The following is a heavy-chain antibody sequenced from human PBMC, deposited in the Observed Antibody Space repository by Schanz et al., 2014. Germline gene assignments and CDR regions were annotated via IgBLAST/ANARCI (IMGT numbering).Heavy chain of an antibody. D-gene: IGHD2-8*01. Sequence: SCAASEFTFSTSAMTWVRQAPGRGLEWVSSISTSGTYLYIAVSLNGRLTFARDDAKEAQYLQMNNLSAEETDVYNCVIDSLAVPLLDKGVDRNIVYWGPGTLVTFYS. CDR1: EFTFSTSA. CDR2: ISTSGTYL. CDR3: VIDSLAVPLLDKGVDRNIVY. V-gene: IGHV3-21*01. J-gene: IGHJ4*02.